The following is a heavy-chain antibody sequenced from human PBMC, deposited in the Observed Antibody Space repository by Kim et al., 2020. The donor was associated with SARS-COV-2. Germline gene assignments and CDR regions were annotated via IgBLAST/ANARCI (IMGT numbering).Heavy chain of an antibody. D-gene: IGHD3-3*01. J-gene: IGHJ4*02. CDR3: ARSITMFGVVITFDY. CDR1: GGSIRSSNW. Sequence: SETLSLTCAVSGGSIRSSNWWSWVRQPPGKGLEWIGEIYHSGSTNYNPSLKSRVTISVDKSKNQFSLQLSSVTAADTAVYYCARSITMFGVVITFDYWGQGKLVTVSS. V-gene: IGHV4-4*02. CDR2: IYHSGST.